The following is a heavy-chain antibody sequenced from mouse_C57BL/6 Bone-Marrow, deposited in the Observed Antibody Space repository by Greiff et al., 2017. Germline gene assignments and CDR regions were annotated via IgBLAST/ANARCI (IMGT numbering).Heavy chain of an antibody. CDR3: ARKVGSSYLYFDY. D-gene: IGHD1-1*01. CDR2: IIPGSGGT. CDR1: GYAFTNYL. Sequence: VQLQQSGAELVRPGPSVKVSCTASGYAFTNYLIEWVKQRPGQGLEWIGVIIPGSGGTKYNEKFKGKATLTADKSSSTAYMQLSSLTSEDSAVYFCARKVGSSYLYFDYWGQGTTLTVSS. V-gene: IGHV1-54*01. J-gene: IGHJ2*01.